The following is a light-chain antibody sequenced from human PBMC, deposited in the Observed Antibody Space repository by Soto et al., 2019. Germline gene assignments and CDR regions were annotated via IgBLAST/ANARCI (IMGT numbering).Light chain of an antibody. J-gene: IGKJ1*01. V-gene: IGKV3-20*01. Sequence: DIVLTQSPDTLSLSPGERATLSCRASQSVTSNYLAWYQQKPGQAPRLLIYGASSRATGIPDRFSGSGAGTDFTLTISRLETEDFAVYYCQQYGGSPRTFGQGTKVEIK. CDR3: QQYGGSPRT. CDR2: GAS. CDR1: QSVTSNY.